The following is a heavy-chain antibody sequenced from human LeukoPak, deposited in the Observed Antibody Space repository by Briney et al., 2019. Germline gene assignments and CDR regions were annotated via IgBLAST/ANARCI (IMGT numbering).Heavy chain of an antibody. J-gene: IGHJ6*02. CDR3: AKDPYASNSYYPTTFYGMDV. V-gene: IGHV3-23*01. CDR1: GFTFSSYA. Sequence: AGGSLRLSCAVSGFTFSSYAMSWVRQAPGKGLEWVSAISGSGGSTFYADSVKGRFTISRDNSKNTLYLQMNSLRAEDTAIYYCAKDPYASNSYYPTTFYGMDVWGQGTTVTVSS. D-gene: IGHD3-10*01. CDR2: ISGSGGST.